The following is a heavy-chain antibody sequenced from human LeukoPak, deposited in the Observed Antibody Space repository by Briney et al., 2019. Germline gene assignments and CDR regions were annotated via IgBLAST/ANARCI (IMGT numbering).Heavy chain of an antibody. V-gene: IGHV4-34*01. CDR2: INHSGDT. CDR3: ARRLGSSSGWDFDY. Sequence: SETLSLTCAVYGGSFRGYFWTWIRQPPGKGLEWIGEINHSGDTDHHPSLKSRVTMSIDMSKNQFSLNLTSVTAADTAVYYCARRLGSSSGWDFDYWGQGTLVAVSS. D-gene: IGHD6-19*01. J-gene: IGHJ4*02. CDR1: GGSFRGYF.